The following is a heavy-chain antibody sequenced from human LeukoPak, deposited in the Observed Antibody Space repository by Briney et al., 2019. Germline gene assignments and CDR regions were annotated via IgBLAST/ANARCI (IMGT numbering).Heavy chain of an antibody. CDR3: AKVGEITHIVVVPDDHFDY. J-gene: IGHJ4*02. V-gene: IGHV3-23*01. Sequence: GGSLRLSCAASGFTFSSYAMSWVRQAPGKGLEWVSAISGSGGSTYYADSVKGRFTISRDNSKNTLYLQMNSLRAEDTAVYYCAKVGEITHIVVVPDDHFDYWGQGTLVTVSS. D-gene: IGHD2-21*01. CDR2: ISGSGGST. CDR1: GFTFSSYA.